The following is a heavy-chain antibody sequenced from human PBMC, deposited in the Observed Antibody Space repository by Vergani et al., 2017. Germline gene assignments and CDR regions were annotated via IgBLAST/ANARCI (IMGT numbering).Heavy chain of an antibody. D-gene: IGHD3-22*01. Sequence: QVQLQQWGAGLLKPSVTLSRTCDVYGGSFSGYYWSWIRQPPGKGLEWIGEINHSGSTNYNPSLKSRVTISVDTSKNLFSLKLSSVTAADTAVYYCARVGGRYYDSSGYYSYYYGMDGWGQGSTVTVSS. CDR2: INHSGST. CDR3: ARVGGRYYDSSGYYSYYYGMDG. V-gene: IGHV4-34*01. J-gene: IGHJ6*02. CDR1: GGSFSGYY.